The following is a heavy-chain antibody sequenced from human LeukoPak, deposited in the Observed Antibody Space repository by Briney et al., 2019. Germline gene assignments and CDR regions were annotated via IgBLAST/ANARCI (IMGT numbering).Heavy chain of an antibody. D-gene: IGHD2-2*01. CDR1: GFTFSSYE. V-gene: IGHV3-48*03. CDR2: ISSSGSTI. CDR3: AKDRHAPGRYCSSTTCFPFDS. Sequence: PGGSLRLSCAASGFTFSSYEMNWVRQAPGKGLEWVSYISSSGSTIYYADSVKGRFTISRDNSKSTLYLQMNSLGAEDTAVYYCAKDRHAPGRYCSSTTCFPFDSWGQGTLVTVSS. J-gene: IGHJ5*01.